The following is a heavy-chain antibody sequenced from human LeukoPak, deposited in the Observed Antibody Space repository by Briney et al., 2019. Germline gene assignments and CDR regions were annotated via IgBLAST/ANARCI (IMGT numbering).Heavy chain of an antibody. J-gene: IGHJ3*01. CDR1: GGSISSGGYS. CDR2: IYHGGST. D-gene: IGHD2-15*01. V-gene: IGHV4-30-2*01. Sequence: SETLSLACAVSGGSISSGGYSWSWIRQPPGKGLEWIGYIYHGGSTNYNPSLKSRVTISVDRSKNQFSLKLNSVTAADTALYYCARAGDLIVVAMGAFDVWGQGTMVTVSS. CDR3: ARAGDLIVVAMGAFDV.